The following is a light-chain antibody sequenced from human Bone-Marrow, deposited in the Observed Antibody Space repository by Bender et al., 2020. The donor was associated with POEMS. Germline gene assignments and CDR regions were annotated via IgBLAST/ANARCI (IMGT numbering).Light chain of an antibody. V-gene: IGLV2-14*03. CDR2: DVF. CDR3: SSYTTSLTLV. Sequence: QSALTQPASVSGSPGQSITISCTGTRSDVGSYNYVSWYQQHPGKAPKLMIFDVFNRPSGISNRFSGSKFGNTASLTISGLRDEDEADYYCSSYTTSLTLVFGGGTKLIVL. J-gene: IGLJ2*01. CDR1: RSDVGSYNY.